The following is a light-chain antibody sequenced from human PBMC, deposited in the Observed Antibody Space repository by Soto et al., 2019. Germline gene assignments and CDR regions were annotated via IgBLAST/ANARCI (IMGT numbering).Light chain of an antibody. CDR3: QQYGSSPPYT. CDR2: GAS. J-gene: IGKJ2*01. CDR1: QSVSSSS. V-gene: IGKV3-20*01. Sequence: EIVLTQSPGTLSLSPGERATLSCRASQSVSSSSLAWYQQKPGQAPRLLIYGASRRATGIPDRFSGSGSGTDFTLTISRLEPEDFAVYYCQQYGSSPPYTFGQGTKVEIK.